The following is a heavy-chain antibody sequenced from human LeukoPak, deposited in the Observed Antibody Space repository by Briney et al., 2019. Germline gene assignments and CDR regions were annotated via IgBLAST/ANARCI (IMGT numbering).Heavy chain of an antibody. CDR3: AKDLTITMVRGVPDLR. Sequence: PGGSLRLSCAASGFTFSDYYMSWIRQAPGKGLEWVSYISSSSSYTNYADSVKGRFTISRDNAKNSLYLQMNSLRAEDTAIYYCAKDLTITMVRGVPDLRWGQGTLVTVSS. CDR2: ISSSSSYT. D-gene: IGHD3-10*01. J-gene: IGHJ4*02. CDR1: GFTFSDYY. V-gene: IGHV3-11*05.